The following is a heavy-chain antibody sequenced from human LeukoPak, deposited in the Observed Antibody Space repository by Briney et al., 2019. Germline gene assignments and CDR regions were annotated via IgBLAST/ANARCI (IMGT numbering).Heavy chain of an antibody. D-gene: IGHD2-2*01. CDR1: GYTFSIYN. J-gene: IGHJ4*02. CDR2: INPSGGT. CDR3: ARSIGAVVPAATDY. Sequence: ASVKVSCKASGYTFSIYNMHWVRQAPGQGLEWMGIINPSGGTSYAQKLQGRITMTRDTSTSTLLMELSSLRSEDTAVYYCARSIGAVVPAATDYWGQGTLVTVSS. V-gene: IGHV1-46*01.